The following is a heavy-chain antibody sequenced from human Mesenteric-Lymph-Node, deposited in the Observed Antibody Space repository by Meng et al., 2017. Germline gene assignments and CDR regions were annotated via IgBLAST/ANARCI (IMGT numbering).Heavy chain of an antibody. CDR2: ISYDGSNK. CDR3: AGEGGESSGAGAFDI. V-gene: IGHV3-30*04. J-gene: IGHJ3*02. CDR1: GFTFSSYA. Sequence: GESLKISCAASGFTFSSYAMHWVRQAPGKGLGWVAVISYDGSNKYYADSVKGRFTISRDNSKNTLYLQMNSLRAEDTAVYYCAGEGGESSGAGAFDIWGQGTMVTVSS. D-gene: IGHD6-19*01.